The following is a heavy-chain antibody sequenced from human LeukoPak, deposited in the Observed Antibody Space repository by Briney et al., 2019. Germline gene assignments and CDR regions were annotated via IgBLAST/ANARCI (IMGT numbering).Heavy chain of an antibody. CDR2: IYSTGST. CDR3: ARGRDDSGYFYLDF. J-gene: IGHJ4*02. D-gene: IGHD2-21*02. CDR1: SDSISGYY. V-gene: IGHV4-59*01. Sequence: PSETLSLTCTVSSDSISGYYWSWIRQPPGKGLEWIGSIYSTGSTDYHPSLKSRITISVDRSMRQFSLRLSSVTAADTAVYYCARGRDDSGYFYLDFWGQGTLVTVSS.